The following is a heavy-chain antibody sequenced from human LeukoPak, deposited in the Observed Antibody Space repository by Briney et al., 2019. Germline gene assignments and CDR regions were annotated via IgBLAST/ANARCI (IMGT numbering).Heavy chain of an antibody. D-gene: IGHD3-10*01. J-gene: IGHJ5*02. Sequence: SETLSLTCAVSGGSISSGGYSWRWLRQPPGKGLEWIGYIYHSGSTYYNPSLKSRVTISVDRSKNQFSLKLSSVTAADTAVYYCARGGSGSYYNPGWFDPWGQGTLVTVSS. CDR3: ARGGSGSYYNPGWFDP. V-gene: IGHV4-30-2*01. CDR1: GGSISSGGYS. CDR2: IYHSGST.